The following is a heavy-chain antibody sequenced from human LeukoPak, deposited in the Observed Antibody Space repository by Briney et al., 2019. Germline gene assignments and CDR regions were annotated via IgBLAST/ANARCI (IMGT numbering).Heavy chain of an antibody. CDR1: GYTFTSYG. D-gene: IGHD3-3*01. Sequence: SSVKVSCKASGYTFTSYGISWVRQAPGQGLEGRGWISAYNGNTNYAQKLQGRVTMTTDTATSTAYMALRSLRSEDKAVYYCARGSNYDFWSRYLRGWYFDLWGRGTLVTVSS. CDR2: ISAYNGNT. V-gene: IGHV1-18*01. CDR3: ARGSNYDFWSRYLRGWYFDL. J-gene: IGHJ2*01.